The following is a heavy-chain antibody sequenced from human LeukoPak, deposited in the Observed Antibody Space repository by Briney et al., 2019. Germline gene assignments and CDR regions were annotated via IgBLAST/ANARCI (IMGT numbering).Heavy chain of an antibody. CDR3: ARGQTAMVRGVPFPYGMDV. Sequence: PGGSLRLSCAASGLTFSSYAMSWVRQAPGKGLEWVSAISGSGGSTYYADSVKGRFTISRDNSKNTLYLQMNSLRAEDTAVYYCARGQTAMVRGVPFPYGMDVWGQGTTVTVSS. J-gene: IGHJ6*02. D-gene: IGHD3-10*01. CDR1: GLTFSSYA. V-gene: IGHV3-23*01. CDR2: ISGSGGST.